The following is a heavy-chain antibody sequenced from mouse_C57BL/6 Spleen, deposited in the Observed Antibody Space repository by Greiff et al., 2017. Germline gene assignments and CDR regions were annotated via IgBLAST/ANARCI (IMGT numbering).Heavy chain of an antibody. CDR3: ARLPGRTYAMDY. V-gene: IGHV1-55*01. CDR2: IYPGSGST. CDR1: GYTFTSYW. D-gene: IGHD1-1*01. Sequence: VKVVESGAELVKPGASVKMSCKASGYTFTSYWITWVKQRPGQGLEWIGDIYPGSGSTNYNEKFKSKATLTVDTSSSTAYMQLSSLTSEDSAVYYGARLPGRTYAMDYWGQGTSVTVSS. J-gene: IGHJ4*01.